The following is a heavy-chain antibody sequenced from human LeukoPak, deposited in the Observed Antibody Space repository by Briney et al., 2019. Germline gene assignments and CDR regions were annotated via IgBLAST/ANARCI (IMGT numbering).Heavy chain of an antibody. D-gene: IGHD3-22*01. Sequence: GGSLRLSCAASGFSFSNAWMSWVRQAPGKGLEWVGRIKSKTNGGTTDYIAPVKGRFTISRDDSKNTLYLQMNSLRAEDTAVYYCARSGYYRIPSIDYWGQGTLVTVSS. CDR2: IKSKTNGGTT. V-gene: IGHV3-15*01. CDR3: ARSGYYRIPSIDY. CDR1: GFSFSNAW. J-gene: IGHJ4*02.